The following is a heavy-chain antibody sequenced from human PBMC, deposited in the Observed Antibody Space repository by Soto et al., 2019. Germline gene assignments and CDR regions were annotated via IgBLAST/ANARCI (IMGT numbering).Heavy chain of an antibody. Sequence: QITLKESGPTLVKPTQTLTLTCSFSGFSLTTSGVAVGWIRQPPGKALEWLAVMYWENDKRYSPSLSSRLTISKDASKNQVILTLTNMDPADTATYYCARSSGRDYVFTGWWAFDYWGQGTLVTVSS. J-gene: IGHJ4*02. V-gene: IGHV2-5*02. CDR2: MYWENDK. D-gene: IGHD1-26*01. CDR1: GFSLTTSGVA. CDR3: ARSSGRDYVFTGWWAFDY.